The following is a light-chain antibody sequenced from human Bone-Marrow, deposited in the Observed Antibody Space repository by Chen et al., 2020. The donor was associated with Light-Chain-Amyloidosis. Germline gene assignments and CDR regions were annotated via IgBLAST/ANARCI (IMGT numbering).Light chain of an antibody. Sequence: SYELTQPPSVSVSPGQTARITCSGDDLPTKADYWYQQKPGQAPVLVIHRDPERPSGISERFSGSSSGTTATLTISGVQAEDEADYHCQSADSSGTYEVIFGGGTKLTVL. CDR3: QSADSSGTYEVI. V-gene: IGLV3-25*03. CDR2: RDP. CDR1: DLPTKA. J-gene: IGLJ2*01.